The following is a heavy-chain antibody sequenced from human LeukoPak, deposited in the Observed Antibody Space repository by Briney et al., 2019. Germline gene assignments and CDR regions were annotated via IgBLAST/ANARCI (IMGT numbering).Heavy chain of an antibody. CDR1: GFTFSSYW. Sequence: PGGSLRLYCAASGFTFSSYWMNWARQAPGKGLEWVASINHNGNVNYYVESVKGRFTISRDNAKNSLYLQMSNLRAEDTAVDFCARGGGLAVWGQGATVTVSS. J-gene: IGHJ6*02. CDR2: INHNGNVN. CDR3: ARGGGLAV. V-gene: IGHV3-7*03. D-gene: IGHD3-16*01.